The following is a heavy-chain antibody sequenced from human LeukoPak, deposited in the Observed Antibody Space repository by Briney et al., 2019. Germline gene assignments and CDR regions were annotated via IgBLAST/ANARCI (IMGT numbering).Heavy chain of an antibody. Sequence: GGSLRLSCAVSGFTFSSYSMNWVRQAPGKGLEWVSSISSSSSYIYYADSVKGRFTISRDNAKNSLYLQMNSLRAEDTAVYYCARAVDCSSTSCYLFDPWGQGTLVTVSS. CDR1: GFTFSSYS. D-gene: IGHD2-2*01. J-gene: IGHJ5*02. CDR3: ARAVDCSSTSCYLFDP. V-gene: IGHV3-21*01. CDR2: ISSSSSYI.